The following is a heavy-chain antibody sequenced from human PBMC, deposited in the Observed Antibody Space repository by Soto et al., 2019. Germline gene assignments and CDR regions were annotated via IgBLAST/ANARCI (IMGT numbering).Heavy chain of an antibody. J-gene: IGHJ4*02. CDR1: GYSISSAYY. V-gene: IGHV4-38-2*01. CDR2: IYHSGRT. Sequence: PSETLSLTCVVSGYSISSAYYWGWIRQPPGKGLEWIANIYHSGRTYYDPSLKGRVTISMDRSMNHFSLQLSSVTAADTAVYFCARAGHDSSGYYSFDYWGQGTLVTVS. CDR3: ARAGHDSSGYYSFDY. D-gene: IGHD3-22*01.